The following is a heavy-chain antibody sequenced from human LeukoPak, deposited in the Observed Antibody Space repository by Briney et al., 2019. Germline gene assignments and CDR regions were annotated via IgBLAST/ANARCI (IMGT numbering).Heavy chain of an antibody. J-gene: IGHJ4*02. D-gene: IGHD3-3*01. Sequence: SETLSLTCTVSGGSISSGGYYWSWIRQPPGKGLEWIGYIYHSGSTYYNPSLKSRVTISVDRSKNQFSLKLSSVTAADTAVYYCARESDFWSGQDYWGQGTLVTVSS. CDR1: GGSISSGGYY. V-gene: IGHV4-30-2*01. CDR2: IYHSGST. CDR3: ARESDFWSGQDY.